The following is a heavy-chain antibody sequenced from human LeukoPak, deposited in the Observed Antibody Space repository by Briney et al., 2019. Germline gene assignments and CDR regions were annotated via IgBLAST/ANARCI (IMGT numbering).Heavy chain of an antibody. V-gene: IGHV3-9*01. CDR1: GFTFDDNA. CDR3: ARDQYDTWSRRGNFDS. Sequence: SLRLSCAASGFTFDDNAMHWVRQAPGKGLEWVSGISWNSGSIGYADSVKGRFTISRDNTKNSLYLQMNSLRAEDTAVFYCARDQYDTWSRRGNFDSWGQGTLVIVSS. J-gene: IGHJ4*02. D-gene: IGHD3-3*01. CDR2: ISWNSGSI.